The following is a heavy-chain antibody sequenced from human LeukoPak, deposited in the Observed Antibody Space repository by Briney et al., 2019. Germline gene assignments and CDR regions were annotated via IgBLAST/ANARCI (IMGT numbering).Heavy chain of an antibody. J-gene: IGHJ1*01. CDR3: AHSPRDYDILTGLFSEYFQH. V-gene: IGHV2-5*02. CDR2: IYWDDAK. CDR1: GFPLSTSGVA. Sequence: SGPTLVKPTQTLTLTCTFSGFPLSTSGVAVGWIRQPPGKALEWLALIYWDDAKRYSPSLKSRLTITKATSKNQVVLTMANMDPVDTATYYCAHSPRDYDILTGLFSEYFQHWGQGTLVTVSS. D-gene: IGHD3-9*01.